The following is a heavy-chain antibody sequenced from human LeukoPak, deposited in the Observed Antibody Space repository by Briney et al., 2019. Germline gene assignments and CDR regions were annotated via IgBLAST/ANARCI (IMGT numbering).Heavy chain of an antibody. CDR2: IKQDGSEK. D-gene: IGHD3-3*01. J-gene: IGHJ6*03. CDR3: ARVIGVRFLEWLAYYYYYYMDV. CDR1: GFTFSSYW. Sequence: GGSLRLSCAASGFTFSSYWMSWVRQAPGKGLEWVANIKQDGSEKYYVDSVKGRFTISRDNVKNSLYLQMNSLRAEDTAVYYCARVIGVRFLEWLAYYYYYYMDVWGKGTTVTVSS. V-gene: IGHV3-7*01.